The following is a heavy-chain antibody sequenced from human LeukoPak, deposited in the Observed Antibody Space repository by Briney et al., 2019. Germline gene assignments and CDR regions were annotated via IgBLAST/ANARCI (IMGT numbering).Heavy chain of an antibody. Sequence: SETLSLTCTVSGGSISSYYWSWIRQPPGKGLEWIGYIYYSGSTNYNPSLKSRVTISVDTSKNQFSLNLSSVTAADSAVYSCARQRYSSGWYAAGYFDYWGQGSLVTVSS. CDR2: IYYSGST. CDR3: ARQRYSSGWYAAGYFDY. J-gene: IGHJ4*02. V-gene: IGHV4-59*08. CDR1: GGSISSYY. D-gene: IGHD6-19*01.